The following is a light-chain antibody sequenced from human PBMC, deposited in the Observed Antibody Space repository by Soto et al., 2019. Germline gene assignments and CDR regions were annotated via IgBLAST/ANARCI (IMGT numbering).Light chain of an antibody. V-gene: IGLV2-11*01. Sequence: QSALTQPRSVSGSPGQSVTISCTGTSSDVGGYNYVSWYQQHPGRAPKLMIYDVSKRPSGVPDRFSGSKSGNTASLTISGLQAEDEADYYCAAWDDSLNGRVFGTGTKLTVL. CDR1: SSDVGGYNY. CDR2: DVS. J-gene: IGLJ1*01. CDR3: AAWDDSLNGRV.